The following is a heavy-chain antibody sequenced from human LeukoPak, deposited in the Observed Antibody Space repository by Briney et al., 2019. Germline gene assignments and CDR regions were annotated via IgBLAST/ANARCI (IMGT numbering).Heavy chain of an antibody. CDR3: AEVVCMVVVLISNVFDI. D-gene: IGHD3-22*01. J-gene: IGHJ3*02. Sequence: PRRSLRPSCAASGFTFSSYAMTWVRQAPGKGLEWVSTISASGTDTYYADSVKGRFTVSRDNSKKTLYLQMNCLRAEDTVVYYCAEVVCMVVVLISNVFDIWGQGTLVTVSS. V-gene: IGHV3-23*01. CDR1: GFTFSSYA. CDR2: ISASGTDT.